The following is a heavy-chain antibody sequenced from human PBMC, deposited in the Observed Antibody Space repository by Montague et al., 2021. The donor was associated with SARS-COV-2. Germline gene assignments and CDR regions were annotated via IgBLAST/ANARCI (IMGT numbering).Heavy chain of an antibody. Sequence: SETLSLTCTVSGGSISTYYWSWIRQPPGKGLEWIGYIYYSGSTNYNPSLKSRVTISVDTSKNQFSLKLSSVTAADTAVYCCARHGPFVVVTAIHDTFDIWGQGTMVTVSS. CDR1: GGSISTYY. J-gene: IGHJ3*02. D-gene: IGHD2-21*02. CDR3: ARHGPFVVVTAIHDTFDI. CDR2: IYYSGST. V-gene: IGHV4-59*08.